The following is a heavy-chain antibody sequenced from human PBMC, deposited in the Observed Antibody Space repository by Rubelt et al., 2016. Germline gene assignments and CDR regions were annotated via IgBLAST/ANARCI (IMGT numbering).Heavy chain of an antibody. Sequence: VQLQESGPGLVKPSETLSLTCTVSGGSINDYYWNWIRQPPGKGLECIGYIYYSGSTSYNPSLKSRVPRLVDTSKNQFALRLSAVTAAYTAIYYGAGGGDRDYGHYWGQGSLVTASS. CDR2: IYYSGST. D-gene: IGHD4-17*01. V-gene: IGHV4-59*01. CDR1: GGSINDYY. CDR3: AGGGDRDYGHY. J-gene: IGHJ4*02.